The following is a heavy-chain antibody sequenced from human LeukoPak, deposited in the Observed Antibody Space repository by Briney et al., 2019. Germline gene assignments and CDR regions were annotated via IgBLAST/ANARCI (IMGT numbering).Heavy chain of an antibody. D-gene: IGHD3-10*01. CDR3: ARGAKFRSYGSGTYDTSLPFDP. Sequence: ASVKVSCKASGYTFTSYTMHWVRQAPGQRLEWMGWINTGNGNTKYSQEFQGRVTITRDTSASTAYMELSSLRSEDMAVYYCARGAKFRSYGSGTYDTSLPFDPWGQGTLVTVSS. CDR2: INTGNGNT. J-gene: IGHJ5*02. CDR1: GYTFTSYT. V-gene: IGHV1-3*03.